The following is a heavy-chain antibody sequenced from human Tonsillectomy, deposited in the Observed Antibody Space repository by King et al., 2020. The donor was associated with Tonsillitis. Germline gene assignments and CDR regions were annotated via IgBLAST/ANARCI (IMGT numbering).Heavy chain of an antibody. J-gene: IGHJ3*02. CDR3: ASLIGYYDSTGYPPDAFDI. CDR1: GFTFSDYY. CDR2: ISRSGSTI. Sequence: VQLVESGGALVKPGGSLRLSCAASGFTFSDYYMSWIRQAPGKGLEWVSYISRSGSTIYYADSVKGRFTISRDNAKNSLCLQMNSLRAEDTAVYSCASLIGYYDSTGYPPDAFDIWGQGTMVTVSS. V-gene: IGHV3-11*01. D-gene: IGHD3-22*01.